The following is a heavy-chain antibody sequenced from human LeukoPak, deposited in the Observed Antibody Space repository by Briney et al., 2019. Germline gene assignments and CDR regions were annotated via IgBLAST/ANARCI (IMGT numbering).Heavy chain of an antibody. J-gene: IGHJ3*02. Sequence: ASETLSLTCAVYGGSFTDYYWNWIRQPPGKGLEWIGEINHSGITHYNPSLKSRVTISADTSKNQFSLKLSSVTAADTAVYYCARYGLLGLSEINGFDIWGQGTMVTVSA. CDR1: GGSFTDYY. V-gene: IGHV4-34*01. CDR2: INHSGIT. D-gene: IGHD2-2*01. CDR3: ARYGLLGLSEINGFDI.